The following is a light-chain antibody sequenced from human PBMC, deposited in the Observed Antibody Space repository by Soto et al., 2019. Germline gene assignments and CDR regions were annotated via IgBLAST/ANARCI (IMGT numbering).Light chain of an antibody. Sequence: EIVLTQSPGTLSLSPGERATLSCRASQSVSSSYLAWYQQKPGQAPRLLIYGASSRATGIPDRFSGSGSGTDLTLTISRLEPEDFAVNYCQQYASSQGYTFGQGTKLEIK. J-gene: IGKJ2*01. CDR1: QSVSSSY. CDR3: QQYASSQGYT. CDR2: GAS. V-gene: IGKV3-20*01.